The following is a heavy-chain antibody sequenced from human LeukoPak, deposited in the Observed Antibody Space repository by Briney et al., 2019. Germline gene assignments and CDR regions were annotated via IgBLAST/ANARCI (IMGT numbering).Heavy chain of an antibody. J-gene: IGHJ4*02. Sequence: GGSLRLSCAASGFTFSTYSMSWVRQAPRKGLEWVSVIYGSGDTTNYADSVKGRFTISRDNSKNILYLQMHGLRAEDTAVYYCAKDQRPDSGYDIDYWGQGTLVTVSS. D-gene: IGHD5-12*01. CDR3: AKDQRPDSGYDIDY. V-gene: IGHV3-23*01. CDR1: GFTFSTYS. CDR2: IYGSGDTT.